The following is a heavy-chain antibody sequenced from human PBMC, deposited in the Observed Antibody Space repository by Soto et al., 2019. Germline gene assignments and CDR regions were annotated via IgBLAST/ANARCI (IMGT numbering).Heavy chain of an antibody. Sequence: GGSLRLSCAASGFTFRSYSMNWVRQAPGKGLEWISYISSSSTTIYYGDSVKGRFTISRDNSKNTLYLQMNSLRAEDTAVYYCATAGRRSRHSYYYYGMDVWGQGTTVTVSS. V-gene: IGHV3-48*01. CDR3: ATAGRRSRHSYYYYGMDV. D-gene: IGHD6-13*01. J-gene: IGHJ6*02. CDR2: ISSSSTTI. CDR1: GFTFRSYS.